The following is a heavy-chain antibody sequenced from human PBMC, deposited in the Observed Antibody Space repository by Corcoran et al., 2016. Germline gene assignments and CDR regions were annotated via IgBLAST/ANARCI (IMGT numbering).Heavy chain of an antibody. Sequence: QVQLVESGGGVVQPGRSLRLSCAASGFTFSSYGMHWVGQAPGKGLGWVAVISYDGSNKYYADSVKGRFTISRDNSKNTLYLQMNSLRAEDTAVYYCAKDVAGFGSGFDYWGQGTLVTVSS. V-gene: IGHV3-30*18. CDR3: AKDVAGFGSGFDY. D-gene: IGHD6-19*01. J-gene: IGHJ4*02. CDR2: ISYDGSNK. CDR1: GFTFSSYG.